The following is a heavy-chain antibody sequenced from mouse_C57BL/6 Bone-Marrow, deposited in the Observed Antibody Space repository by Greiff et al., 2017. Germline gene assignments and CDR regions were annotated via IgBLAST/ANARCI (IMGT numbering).Heavy chain of an antibody. D-gene: IGHD1-1*01. Sequence: VQLQQSGAELVKPGASVKLSCTASGFNIKDYYMHWVKQRTEQGLEWIGRIDPEDGETNYAPKFQGKATIPADTSSNTAYLQLSSLTSEDTAVYYCALGGRGCYAMDYWGQGTTVTVSS. V-gene: IGHV14-2*01. CDR3: ALGGRGCYAMDY. CDR1: GFNIKDYY. CDR2: IDPEDGET. J-gene: IGHJ4*01.